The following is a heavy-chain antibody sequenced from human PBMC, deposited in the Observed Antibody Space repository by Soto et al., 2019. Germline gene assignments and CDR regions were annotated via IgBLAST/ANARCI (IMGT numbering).Heavy chain of an antibody. V-gene: IGHV3-33*01. J-gene: IGHJ4*02. D-gene: IGHD6-13*01. CDR2: IWSDGGNK. CDR1: GFTFSSYG. Sequence: QVQLVESGGGVVQPGRSLRLSCAASGFTFSSYGMHWFRQAPGKGLEWVAVIWSDGGNKYYADSVKGRFTISRDNSKNTLYLQMNSLSAEDTAVYYCARWGIAAGDYWGQGTLVTVSS. CDR3: ARWGIAAGDY.